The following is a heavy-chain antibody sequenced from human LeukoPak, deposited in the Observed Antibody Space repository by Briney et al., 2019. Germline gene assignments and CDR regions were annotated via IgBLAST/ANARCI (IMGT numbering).Heavy chain of an antibody. D-gene: IGHD6-13*01. CDR3: ARVVAAAGIDY. J-gene: IGHJ4*02. CDR1: GFTFSSYS. Sequence: PGGSLRLSCAASGFTFSSYSMNWVRQAPGKGLEGVSSISSSSSYIYYADSVKGRFTISRDNAKNSLYLQMNSLRAEDTAVYYCARVVAAAGIDYWGQGTLVTVSS. CDR2: ISSSSSYI. V-gene: IGHV3-21*01.